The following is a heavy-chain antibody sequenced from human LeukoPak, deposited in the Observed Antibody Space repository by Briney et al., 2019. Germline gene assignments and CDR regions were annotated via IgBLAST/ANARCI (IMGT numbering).Heavy chain of an antibody. J-gene: IGHJ6*03. CDR2: MNPNSGNT. CDR3: ARSVLGWELLHYYYYMDV. CDR1: GYTFASYD. V-gene: IGHV1-8*01. Sequence: ASVKVSCKASGYTFASYDINWVRQATGQGLEWMGWMNPNSGNTGYAQKFQGRVTMTRNTSISTAYMELSSLRSEDTAVYYCARSVLGWELLHYYYYMDVWGKGTTVTVSS. D-gene: IGHD1-26*01.